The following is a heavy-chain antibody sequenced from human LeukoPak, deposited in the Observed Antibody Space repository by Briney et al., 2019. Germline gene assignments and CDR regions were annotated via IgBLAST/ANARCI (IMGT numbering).Heavy chain of an antibody. CDR1: GYSFTNYW. V-gene: IGHV5-51*01. J-gene: IGHJ4*02. CDR3: ARHRPGYTGGPYYFDF. Sequence: GESLKISCKGSGYSFTNYWIAWVRQMPGKGLEWMGIIYFSDSDTRYNPSLQGQVTISADKSINTAYLQWSSLKASDTAMYYCARHRPGYTGGPYYFDFWGQGTLVTVSS. CDR2: IYFSDSDT. D-gene: IGHD6-19*01.